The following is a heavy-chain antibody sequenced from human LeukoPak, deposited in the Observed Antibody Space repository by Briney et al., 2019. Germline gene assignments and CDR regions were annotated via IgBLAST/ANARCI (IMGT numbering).Heavy chain of an antibody. CDR1: GFSLSTSGMC. V-gene: IGHV2-70*01. CDR3: ARIHSYDSSGYYSGFDY. J-gene: IGHJ4*02. CDR2: IDWDDDK. Sequence: SGPTLVNPTQTLTLTCTFSGFSLSTSGMCVSWIRQPPGKALEWLALIDWDDDKYYSTSLKTRLTISKDTSKNQVVLTMTNMDPVDTATYYCARIHSYDSSGYYSGFDYWGQGTLVTVSS. D-gene: IGHD3-22*01.